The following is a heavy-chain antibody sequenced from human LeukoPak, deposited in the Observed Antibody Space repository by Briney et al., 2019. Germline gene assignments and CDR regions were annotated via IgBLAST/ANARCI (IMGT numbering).Heavy chain of an antibody. CDR2: INPSGGST. CDR1: GYTFTVNH. CDR3: AREVVAYGGNSEAFDI. D-gene: IGHD4-23*01. J-gene: IGHJ3*02. V-gene: IGHV1-46*01. Sequence: GASVKVSCKASGYTFTVNHIHWVRQALGQGLEWMGIINPSGGSTSYAQKFQGRVTMTRDTSTSTVYMELSSLRSEDTAVYYCAREVVAYGGNSEAFDIWGQGTMVTVSS.